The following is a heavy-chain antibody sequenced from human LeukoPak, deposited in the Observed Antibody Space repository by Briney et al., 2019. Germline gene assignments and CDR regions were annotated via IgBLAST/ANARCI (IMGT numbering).Heavy chain of an antibody. CDR3: AKDRRRRTYYYDSSGLFDY. V-gene: IGHV3-30*18. D-gene: IGHD3-22*01. CDR1: GFTFSSYG. Sequence: GGSLRLSCAASGFTFSSYGMHWVRQAPGKGLEWVAVISYDGSNKYYADSVKGRFTISRDNSKNTLYLQMNSLRAEDTAVYYCAKDRRRRTYYYDSSGLFDYWGQGTLVTVSS. CDR2: ISYDGSNK. J-gene: IGHJ4*02.